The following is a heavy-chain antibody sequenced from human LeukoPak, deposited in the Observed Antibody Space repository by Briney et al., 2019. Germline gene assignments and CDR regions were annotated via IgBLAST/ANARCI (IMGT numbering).Heavy chain of an antibody. CDR1: GYTFTSYY. J-gene: IGHJ4*02. CDR3: ARAHLHYGDSIHDLDY. D-gene: IGHD4-17*01. CDR2: IHPSGGST. V-gene: IGHV1-46*01. Sequence: ASVKVSCKSSGYTFTSYYMHWVRQAPGQGVERMGIIHPSGGSTSYAQKFQGRVTMTRDTSTSTVYMELSSLRSEDTAVYYCARAHLHYGDSIHDLDYWGQGTLVTVSS.